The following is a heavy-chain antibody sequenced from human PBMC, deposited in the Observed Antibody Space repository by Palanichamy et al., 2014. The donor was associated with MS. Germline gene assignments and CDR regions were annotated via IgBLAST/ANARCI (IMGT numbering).Heavy chain of an antibody. V-gene: IGHV1-18*04. D-gene: IGHD6-13*01. CDR1: GYSFSSYG. CDR3: ARNDSRWQDY. Sequence: QVQLVQSGAEVRQPGASVRVSCKASGYSFSSYGISWVRQAPGQGLEWMAWISPSIDYASYAQNFQDRLTLTTDRSTNTAYMELRSLRADDTAVYYCARNDSRWQDYWGQGTLVTVSS. CDR2: ISPSIDYA. J-gene: IGHJ4*02.